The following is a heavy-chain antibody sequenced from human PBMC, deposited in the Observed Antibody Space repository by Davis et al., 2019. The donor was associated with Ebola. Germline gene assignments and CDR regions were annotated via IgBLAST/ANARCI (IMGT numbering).Heavy chain of an antibody. Sequence: GESLQISCAASGFTFSRYWMHWVRPAPGKGLVYVPRISSDGGITSYADSVKGRFTISRDNAKSTLYLQMNSLTAEDTAVYYCVRTTYGAPEYWGQGTLVTVSS. J-gene: IGHJ4*02. CDR1: GFTFSRYW. D-gene: IGHD4-17*01. CDR3: VRTTYGAPEY. CDR2: ISSDGGIT. V-gene: IGHV3-74*01.